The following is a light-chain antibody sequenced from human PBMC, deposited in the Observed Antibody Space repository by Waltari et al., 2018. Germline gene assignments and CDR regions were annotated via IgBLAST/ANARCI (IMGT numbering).Light chain of an antibody. J-gene: IGLJ2*01. CDR2: YDD. Sequence: QSVLTQPHSVSEAPRQRVTISCSGSSSNIGNNAVNWYQQLPGKAPKLLIYYDDLLPSGVSDRFSGSKSGTSASLAISGLQSEEEADYYCAAWDDSLNGLVFGGGTKLTVL. V-gene: IGLV1-36*01. CDR1: SSNIGNNA. CDR3: AAWDDSLNGLV.